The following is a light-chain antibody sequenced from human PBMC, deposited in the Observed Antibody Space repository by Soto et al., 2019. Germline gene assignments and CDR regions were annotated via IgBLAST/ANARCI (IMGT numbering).Light chain of an antibody. CDR2: DAS. V-gene: IGKV1-33*01. CDR3: QKYDNLPLI. CDR1: QDIRKY. Sequence: IQITRAPSSLSASVVERGTITFHATQDIRKYLNWYQQKPGKAPKLLIYDASSLETGVPSRLSGSGSGKDFTLTISSLQPEDFATYYCQKYDNLPLICGQGKRRAIK. J-gene: IGKJ5*01.